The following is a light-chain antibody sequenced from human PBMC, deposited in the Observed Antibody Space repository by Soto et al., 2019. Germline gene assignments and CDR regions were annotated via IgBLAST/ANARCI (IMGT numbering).Light chain of an antibody. CDR2: AAS. J-gene: IGKJ2*01. V-gene: IGKV1-39*01. CDR3: QQSRTTAYT. Sequence: DIDMTQAPSSLSASVGDRVTITCRAGQAVVNYLNWYQQKPGKAPRLLIYAASSLQSGVPSRFSGSGSGTTFTLTIPDLQPEDVATYYCQQSRTTAYTFAQGTKVEIK. CDR1: QAVVNY.